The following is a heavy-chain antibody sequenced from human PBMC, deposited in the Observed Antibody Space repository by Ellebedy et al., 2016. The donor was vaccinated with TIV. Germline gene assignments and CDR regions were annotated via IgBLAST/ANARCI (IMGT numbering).Heavy chain of an antibody. D-gene: IGHD3-22*01. V-gene: IGHV3-23*01. J-gene: IGHJ4*02. Sequence: GESLKISCAASGFTFSPYAMAWVRQAPGKGLEWVSGIVGSGAQKYADSVKGRFTISRDNSKRTVDLQMNSLRAEDAAVYYCARGRTYYDGTWGQGTLVTVSS. CDR2: IVGSGA. CDR3: ARGRTYYDGT. CDR1: GFTFSPYA.